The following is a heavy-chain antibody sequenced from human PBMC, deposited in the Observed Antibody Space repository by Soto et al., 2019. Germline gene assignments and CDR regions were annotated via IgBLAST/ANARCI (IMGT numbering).Heavy chain of an antibody. V-gene: IGHV4-4*02. Sequence: QVQLQESGPGLVKPSGTLSLTCTVSGDSVNNNINWWTWVRQPPGKGLEWIGEAYHIGMTHYNPSLKTRVSIALDTSMNLFPLTLNYVTAVDTGVYYCARVDGPVSVFDYWGQGILVTV. CDR3: ARVDGPVSVFDY. J-gene: IGHJ4*02. CDR2: AYHIGMT. CDR1: GDSVNNNINW. D-gene: IGHD3-10*01.